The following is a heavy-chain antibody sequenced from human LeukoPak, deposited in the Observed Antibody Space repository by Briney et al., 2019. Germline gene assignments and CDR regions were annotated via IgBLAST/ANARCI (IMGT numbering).Heavy chain of an antibody. Sequence: GGSLRLSCAASGFTFSSYAMSWVRQAPGKGLEWVSAISGSGGTTYYADSVKGRFTISRDNSKNTLYLQMNSLRAEDPAVYYCAKELTVFGAFDIWGQGTMVTVSS. D-gene: IGHD3-10*02. V-gene: IGHV3-23*01. CDR1: GFTFSSYA. J-gene: IGHJ3*02. CDR3: AKELTVFGAFDI. CDR2: ISGSGGTT.